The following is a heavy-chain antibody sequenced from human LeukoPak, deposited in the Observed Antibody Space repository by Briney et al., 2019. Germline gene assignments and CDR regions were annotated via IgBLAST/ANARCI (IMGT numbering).Heavy chain of an antibody. J-gene: IGHJ4*02. CDR2: ISSSSYI. D-gene: IGHD2-8*01. CDR1: GFTFSSYG. Sequence: PGGSLRLSCAASGFTFSSYGMNWVRQAPGKGLEWVSSISSSSYIYYADSVKGRFTISRDNAKNSLYLQMNSLRAEDTAVYYCAKSVYASPSIDYWGQGTLVTVSS. V-gene: IGHV3-21*01. CDR3: AKSVYASPSIDY.